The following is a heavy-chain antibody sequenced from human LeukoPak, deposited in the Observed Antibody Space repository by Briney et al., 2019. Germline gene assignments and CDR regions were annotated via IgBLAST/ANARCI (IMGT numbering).Heavy chain of an antibody. V-gene: IGHV3-53*01. CDR3: ARGAPGVGVVNQCDY. D-gene: IGHD3-3*01. Sequence: GGSLRLSCAVSGFSVSDNYMIWVRQPPGKGLEWLSVIYSGGSINYADSVDGRFTISRDDAKNTLHLQMNSLRGDDTAVYYCARGAPGVGVVNQCDYWGQGTQVIVSS. CDR2: IYSGGSI. CDR1: GFSVSDNY. J-gene: IGHJ4*02.